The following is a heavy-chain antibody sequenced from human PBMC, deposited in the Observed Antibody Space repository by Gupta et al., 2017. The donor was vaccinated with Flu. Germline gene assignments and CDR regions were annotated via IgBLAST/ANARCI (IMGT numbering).Heavy chain of an antibody. J-gene: IGHJ4*02. D-gene: IGHD3-10*01. Sequence: RQAPGKGLEWVSRMSGRGGSTYYADSVRGRFTFSRDNSKNTLYLQMSSLRVEDTAVYYCARGPWPGVPYYVDYWGQGTLVTVSS. CDR3: ARGPWPGVPYYVDY. V-gene: IGHV3-23*01. CDR2: MSGRGGST.